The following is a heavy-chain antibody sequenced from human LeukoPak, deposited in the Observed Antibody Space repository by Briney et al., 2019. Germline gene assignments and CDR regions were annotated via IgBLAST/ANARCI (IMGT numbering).Heavy chain of an antibody. CDR2: IIPIFGTA. Sequence: TSVKVSCKASGYTFTSYGISWVRQAPGQGLEWMGGIIPIFGTANYAQKFQGRVTITADESTSTAYMELSSLRSEDTAVYYCANPANYYDSSGYYYAYWGQGTLVTVSS. V-gene: IGHV1-69*13. CDR1: GYTFTSYG. CDR3: ANPANYYDSSGYYYAY. D-gene: IGHD3-22*01. J-gene: IGHJ4*02.